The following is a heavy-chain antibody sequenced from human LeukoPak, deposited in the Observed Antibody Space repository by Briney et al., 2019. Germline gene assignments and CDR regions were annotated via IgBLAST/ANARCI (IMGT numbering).Heavy chain of an antibody. CDR3: ARGGPYYYDSSGPIDY. J-gene: IGHJ4*02. D-gene: IGHD3-22*01. CDR2: IISSSSTI. Sequence: GGSLRLSCAASGFTFSSYSMNWVRQAPGKGLEWVSYIISSSSTIYYADSVKGRFTISRDNAKNSLYLQMNSLRAEDTAVYYCARGGPYYYDSSGPIDYWGQGTLVTVSS. CDR1: GFTFSSYS. V-gene: IGHV3-48*04.